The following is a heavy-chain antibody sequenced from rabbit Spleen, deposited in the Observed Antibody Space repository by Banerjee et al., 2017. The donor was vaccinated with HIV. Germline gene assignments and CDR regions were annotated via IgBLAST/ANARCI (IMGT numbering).Heavy chain of an antibody. CDR2: IYAGSSGST. V-gene: IGHV1S45*01. CDR1: GFSFSSNYY. D-gene: IGHD4-1*01. Sequence: QEQLVESGGDLVKPGTSLTLTCTASGFSFSSNYYMCWVRQAPGKGLECIACIYAGSSGSTYYASWARGRFTISKTSSTTVTLQVTSLTAADTATYFCARDLPGVIGWNFGWWGQGTLVTVS. J-gene: IGHJ3*01. CDR3: ARDLPGVIGWNFGW.